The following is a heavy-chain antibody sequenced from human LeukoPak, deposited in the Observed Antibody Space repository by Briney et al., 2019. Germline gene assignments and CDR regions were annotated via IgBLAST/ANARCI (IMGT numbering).Heavy chain of an antibody. V-gene: IGHV4-34*01. CDR1: GGSFSGSFSDYY. D-gene: IGHD3-16*01. J-gene: IGHJ4*02. CDR2: IHHSGST. CDR3: ATFRWGVGFEY. Sequence: SETLSLTCAVYGGSFSGSFSDYYWTCIRQAPGKGLEWIGEIHHSGSTNYNPSLKSRVTISVDTSKNQFSLKLNSFTAADTAVYYCATFRWGVGFEYWGQGTLATVSS.